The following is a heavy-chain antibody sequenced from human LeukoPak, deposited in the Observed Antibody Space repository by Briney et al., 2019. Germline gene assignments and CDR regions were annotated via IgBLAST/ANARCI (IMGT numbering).Heavy chain of an antibody. Sequence: PGESLKISCKGSGYSFANYWIGWVRQMPGKGLEWMGIIYPGDSDTRYSPSFQGQVTISADKSISTAYLQWSSLKASDTAMYYCARQEYSSGWEARGAFDYWGQGTLVTVSS. J-gene: IGHJ4*02. CDR3: ARQEYSSGWEARGAFDY. V-gene: IGHV5-51*01. D-gene: IGHD6-19*01. CDR2: IYPGDSDT. CDR1: GYSFANYW.